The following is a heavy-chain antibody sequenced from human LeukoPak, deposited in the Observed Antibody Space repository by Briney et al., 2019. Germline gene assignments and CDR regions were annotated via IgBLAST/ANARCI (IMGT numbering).Heavy chain of an antibody. CDR3: ARQWLGTIDY. Sequence: GGSLRLSCAASGFTFSSYAMSWVRQAPGKGLEWVSAISGSGGSTYYADSVKGRFTISRDNPKNTLYLQMNSLRAEDTAVYYCARQWLGTIDYWGQGTLVTVSS. CDR2: ISGSGGST. J-gene: IGHJ4*02. V-gene: IGHV3-23*01. D-gene: IGHD6-19*01. CDR1: GFTFSSYA.